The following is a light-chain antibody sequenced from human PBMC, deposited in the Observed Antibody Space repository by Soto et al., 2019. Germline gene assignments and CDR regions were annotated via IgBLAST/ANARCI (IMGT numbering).Light chain of an antibody. Sequence: DIVLTQSPATLSVSPGESATLSCRASQNISSYLAWYHQKRGQAPRLLIYDASNRAAGVPVRFSGSGSGTDFTLTISSVEPDDFAVYYCQQRSNWPPITFGQGTRLEIK. V-gene: IGKV3-11*01. CDR1: QNISSY. CDR3: QQRSNWPPIT. CDR2: DAS. J-gene: IGKJ5*01.